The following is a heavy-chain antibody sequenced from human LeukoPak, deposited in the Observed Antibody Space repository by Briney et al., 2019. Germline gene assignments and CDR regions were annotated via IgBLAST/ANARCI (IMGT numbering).Heavy chain of an antibody. CDR2: IIPIFGTA. J-gene: IGHJ5*02. V-gene: IGHV1-69*01. CDR1: GGTFSSYA. Sequence: SVKVSCKASGGTFSSYAISWVRQAPGQGLEWMGGIIPIFGTANYAQKFQGRVTITPDESTSTAYMELSSLRSEDTAVYYCARDPPADSLATKDIGWFDPWGQGTLVTVSS. CDR3: ARDPPADSLATKDIGWFDP. D-gene: IGHD2-15*01.